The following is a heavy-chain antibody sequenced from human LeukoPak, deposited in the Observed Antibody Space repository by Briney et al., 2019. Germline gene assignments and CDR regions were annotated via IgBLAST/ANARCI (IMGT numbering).Heavy chain of an antibody. CDR3: AKDRSIWGGDYYYYGMDV. D-gene: IGHD2-21*01. J-gene: IGHJ6*02. V-gene: IGHV3-30*18. CDR1: GFTFSSYG. CDR2: ISYDGSNK. Sequence: GGSLRLSCAASGFTFSSYGMHWVRQAPGKGLEWVAVISYDGSNKYYADSVKGRFTISRDNSKNTLSLQMNSLRAEDTAVYYCAKDRSIWGGDYYYYGMDVWGQGTTVTVSS.